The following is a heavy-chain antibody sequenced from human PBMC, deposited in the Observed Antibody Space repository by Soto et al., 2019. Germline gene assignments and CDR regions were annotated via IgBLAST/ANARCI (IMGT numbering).Heavy chain of an antibody. CDR2: MSHSETT. Sequence: QVQLQESGPGLMKPSQTLSLTCPVSGGYISSAGSCWSWVRQHPGKGLEWIGCMSHSETTHYNPSLQGRVSISIDTSKYQFSLNLDSLTAADTAVSYCARGYSRPDCFDPCGQGTLVIVSS. CDR1: GGYISSAGSC. J-gene: IGHJ5*01. D-gene: IGHD5-12*01. CDR3: ARGYSRPDCFDP. V-gene: IGHV4-31*03.